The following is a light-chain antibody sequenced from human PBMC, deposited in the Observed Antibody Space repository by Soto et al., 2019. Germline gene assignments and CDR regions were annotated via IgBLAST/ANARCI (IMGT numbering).Light chain of an antibody. J-gene: IGKJ5*01. V-gene: IGKV3-15*01. CDR1: QNINNN. Sequence: EIVMTQSPVTLSVSPGERATLSCRASQNINNNLAWYQQKPGQAPRLLIYGASTRATGVSARFSGGGSGTQFTLSISSLQSEDFALYYCQQYNNWPPSITFGQGTRLEI. CDR3: QQYNNWPPSIT. CDR2: GAS.